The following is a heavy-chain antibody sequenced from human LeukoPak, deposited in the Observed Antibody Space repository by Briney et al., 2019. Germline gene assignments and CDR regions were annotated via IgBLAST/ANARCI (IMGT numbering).Heavy chain of an antibody. CDR3: ASGHDFPLGYFDY. V-gene: IGHV1-69*05. Sequence: SVKVSRKASGGTFSSNPISWLRQAPGQGLEWMGGIIPIFGSPTYAQKFYGRVTITTDESTSTAYMEVSSLTSEDTAVYYCASGHDFPLGYFDYWGQGTLVTVSS. CDR2: IIPIFGSP. D-gene: IGHD3-3*01. J-gene: IGHJ4*02. CDR1: GGTFSSNP.